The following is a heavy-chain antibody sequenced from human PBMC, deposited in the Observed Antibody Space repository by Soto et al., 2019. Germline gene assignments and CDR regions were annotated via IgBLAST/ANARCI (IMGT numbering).Heavy chain of an antibody. Sequence: VSVKISCQVSGYTLTELAVHWVRKAPGKGLEWMGGFDPEDGETIYAQKFQGRVTMTEDTSTDTAYMELSSLRSEDTAVYYCATRVFFPGAFDIWGQGTMVTVSS. CDR3: ATRVFFPGAFDI. J-gene: IGHJ3*02. D-gene: IGHD3-10*01. V-gene: IGHV1-24*01. CDR2: FDPEDGET. CDR1: GYTLTELA.